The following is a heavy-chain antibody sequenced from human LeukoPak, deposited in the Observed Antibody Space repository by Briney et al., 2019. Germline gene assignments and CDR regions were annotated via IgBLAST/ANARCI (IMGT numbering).Heavy chain of an antibody. D-gene: IGHD6-13*01. J-gene: IGHJ4*02. CDR3: AKDLLSGRYSTSWYGFDS. V-gene: IGHV3-23*01. CDR1: GFSFTDYP. Sequence: GGSLRLSCAASGFSFTDYPMDWVRQAPGKGLEWVSGISGGGASTYYADSVKGRFTVSRDNSKNMVYLQMNSLSAEDTAVYYCAKDLLSGRYSTSWYGFDSWGQGTQVTVSS. CDR2: ISGGGAST.